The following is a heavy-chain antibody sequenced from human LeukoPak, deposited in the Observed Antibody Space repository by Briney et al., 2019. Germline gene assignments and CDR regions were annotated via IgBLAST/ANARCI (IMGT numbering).Heavy chain of an antibody. V-gene: IGHV4-34*01. J-gene: IGHJ4*02. D-gene: IGHD3-22*01. CDR3: ARLGLDYYDSSFDY. CDR1: GGSFSGYY. CDR2: INHSGST. Sequence: SETLSLTCAVYGGSFSGYYWSWIRQPPGKGLEWIGEINHSGSTSYNPSLKSRVTISVDTSKNQFSLKLSSVTAADTAVYYCARLGLDYYDSSFDYWGQGTLVTVSS.